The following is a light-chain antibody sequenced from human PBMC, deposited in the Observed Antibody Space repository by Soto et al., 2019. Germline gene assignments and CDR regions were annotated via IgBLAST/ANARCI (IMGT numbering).Light chain of an antibody. Sequence: QSALTQPASVSGSPGQSITISCTGTSSDVGGYNFVSWYQQHPGKAPKLMLYNVYDRPSGISHRFSGSRSGNTASLTISGLQAEDEAHYYCNSYTRSSTLVFGRGTKLTVL. J-gene: IGLJ2*01. CDR1: SSDVGGYNF. V-gene: IGLV2-14*03. CDR3: NSYTRSSTLV. CDR2: NVY.